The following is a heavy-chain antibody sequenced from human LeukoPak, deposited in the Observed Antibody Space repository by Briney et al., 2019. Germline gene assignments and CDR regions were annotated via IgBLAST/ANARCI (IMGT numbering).Heavy chain of an antibody. CDR3: AKDAGRRQWLVRYYFDY. D-gene: IGHD6-19*01. Sequence: PGGSLRLSCAASGFTFSSYAMSWVRQAPGKGLEWVSAISGSGGSTYYADSVKGRFTISRDNSKNTLYLQMNSLRAEDTAVYYCAKDAGRRQWLVRYYFDYWGQGTLVTVSS. CDR1: GFTFSSYA. CDR2: ISGSGGST. V-gene: IGHV3-23*01. J-gene: IGHJ4*02.